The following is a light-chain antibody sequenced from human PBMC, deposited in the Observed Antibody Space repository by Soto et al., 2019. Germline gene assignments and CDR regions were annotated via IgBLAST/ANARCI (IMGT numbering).Light chain of an antibody. Sequence: EIVMTQSPATLSLSPGERANLSCRASQSVSSYLAWYQQKPGQAPRLLIYDASNRATGIPARFSGSGSGTDFTLTISSLEPEDFAVYYCQQRSNWPPTFGQGTKVDI. V-gene: IGKV3-11*01. CDR3: QQRSNWPPT. CDR2: DAS. J-gene: IGKJ1*01. CDR1: QSVSSY.